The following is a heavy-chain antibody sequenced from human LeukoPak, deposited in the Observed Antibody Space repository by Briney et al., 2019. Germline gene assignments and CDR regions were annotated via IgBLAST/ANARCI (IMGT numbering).Heavy chain of an antibody. CDR2: IYYSGNT. V-gene: IGHV4-39*07. D-gene: IGHD3-10*01. J-gene: IGHJ5*02. CDR3: ARDNAYYGSGRNNWFDP. Sequence: SETLSLTCTVSGGSISNYYWGWIRQAPGKGLEWIGSIYYSGNTYYNSSLKSRVTISVDTSKNQFSLKLSSVTAADTAVYYCARDNAYYGSGRNNWFDPWGQGTLVTVSS. CDR1: GGSISNYY.